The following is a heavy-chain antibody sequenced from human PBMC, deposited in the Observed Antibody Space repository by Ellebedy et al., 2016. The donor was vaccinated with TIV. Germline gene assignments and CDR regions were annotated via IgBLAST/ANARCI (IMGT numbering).Heavy chain of an antibody. Sequence: KVSCKASGYSFTTYWIAWVRQMPGKGLEWMGIFYPGDSDAKYSPSFQGQVTISGDKSSSTAYLQWSSLKASDTAMYFCARQSCSGGACPWDYWGQGTLVTVSS. V-gene: IGHV5-51*01. CDR3: ARQSCSGGACPWDY. J-gene: IGHJ4*02. CDR2: FYPGDSDA. D-gene: IGHD2-15*01. CDR1: GYSFTTYW.